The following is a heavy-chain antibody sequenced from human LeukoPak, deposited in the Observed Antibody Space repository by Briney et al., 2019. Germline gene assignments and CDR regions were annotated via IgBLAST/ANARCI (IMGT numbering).Heavy chain of an antibody. J-gene: IGHJ4*02. CDR1: GFTFSTYW. CDR3: ARDSSGYQ. V-gene: IGHV3-7*01. CDR2: IKEDGSEK. Sequence: PGGSLRHSCAASGFTFSTYWMSWVRQAPGKGLEWVANIKEDGSEKYYGDSVKGRFTISRDNAKNSLYLQMNSLRAEDTAVYYCARDSSGYQWGQGTLVTVSS. D-gene: IGHD3-22*01.